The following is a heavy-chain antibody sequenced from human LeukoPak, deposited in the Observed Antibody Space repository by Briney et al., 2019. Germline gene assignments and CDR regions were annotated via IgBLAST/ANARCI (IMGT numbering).Heavy chain of an antibody. D-gene: IGHD2-2*01. CDR1: GYTFTGYY. CDR3: ARDSRVSGDY. CDR2: IDPNSGGT. J-gene: IGHJ4*02. V-gene: IGHV1-2*06. Sequence: ASVKVSCKTSGYTFTGYYMHWVRQAPGQGLEWLGRIDPNSGGTSYAHNFQGRVTMTRDTSISTAYMDLSSLRSDGTAVYYCARDSRVSGDYWGQGTLVTVSS.